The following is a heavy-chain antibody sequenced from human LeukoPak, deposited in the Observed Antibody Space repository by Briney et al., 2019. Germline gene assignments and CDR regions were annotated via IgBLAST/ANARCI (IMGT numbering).Heavy chain of an antibody. D-gene: IGHD2-8*01. CDR1: GGSISTYY. J-gene: IGHJ4*02. CDR3: ARDLGLISDY. CDR2: LYYNGRT. V-gene: IGHV4-59*01. Sequence: SETLSLTCTVSGGSISTYYWSWIRQPPGKGLEWIGYLYYNGRTNYNPPLKSRVTLSLDTSKNQFSLKLSSVTAADTAVYYCARDLGLISDYWGQGTLVTVSS.